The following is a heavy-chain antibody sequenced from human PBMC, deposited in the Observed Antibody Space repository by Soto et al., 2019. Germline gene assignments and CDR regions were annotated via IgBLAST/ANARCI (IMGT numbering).Heavy chain of an antibody. CDR1: GGSISSYY. J-gene: IGHJ5*02. Sequence: PSETLSLTCTVSGGSISSYYWSWIRQPAGKGLEWIGRIYTSGSTNYNPSLKSRVTMSVDTSKNQFSLKLSSVTAADTAVYYCARVARRKLEQVAFDTWGQGTLVTVSS. V-gene: IGHV4-4*07. CDR2: IYTSGST. CDR3: ARVARRKLEQVAFDT. D-gene: IGHD1-1*01.